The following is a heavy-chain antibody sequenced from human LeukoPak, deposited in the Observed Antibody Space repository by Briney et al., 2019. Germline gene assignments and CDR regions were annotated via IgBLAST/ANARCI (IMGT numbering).Heavy chain of an antibody. CDR1: GFTFSSHG. J-gene: IGHJ4*02. CDR3: AMEDSAYDFEY. Sequence: GRSLRLSCAASGFTFSSHGKHWVRQAPGKGLEWVAVIANDGSIIYYADSVKGRFTISRDNSKNTLHLQLNSLRGEDTAVYYCAMEDSAYDFEYWGQGTLVSVSS. CDR2: IANDGSII. V-gene: IGHV3-30*03. D-gene: IGHD5-12*01.